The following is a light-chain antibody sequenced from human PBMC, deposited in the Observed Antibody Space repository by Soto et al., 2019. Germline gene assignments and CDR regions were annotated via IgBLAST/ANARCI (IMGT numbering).Light chain of an antibody. CDR1: QSISRW. CDR2: DAS. Sequence: QRKQSSSRRSPYLEEKDTITCRASQSISRWLAWYQQKPGKAPKALIYDASTLRSGVPSRFSGGGSGTEFNLTISSLQPADFATYTSQPYNTYPTSAQGTRLEIK. V-gene: IGKV1-5*01. J-gene: IGKJ5*01. CDR3: QPYNTYPT.